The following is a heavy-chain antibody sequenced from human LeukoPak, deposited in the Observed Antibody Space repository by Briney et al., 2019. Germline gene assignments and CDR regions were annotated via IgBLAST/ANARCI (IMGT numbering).Heavy chain of an antibody. CDR1: GFTFSSYA. CDR3: AKDLTVTTLGYFDL. Sequence: GGSLRLSCAASGFTFSSYAMSWVRQAPGKGLDWVSGIIGSGGSTPYAASVKGRFSISRYNAKNTLYLQMNSRRAEDTAVYYCAKDLTVTTLGYFDLWGRGTLVTVSS. CDR2: IIGSGGST. V-gene: IGHV3-23*01. D-gene: IGHD4-17*01. J-gene: IGHJ2*01.